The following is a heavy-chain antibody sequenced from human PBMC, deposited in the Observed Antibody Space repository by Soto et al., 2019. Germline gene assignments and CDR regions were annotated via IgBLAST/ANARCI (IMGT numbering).Heavy chain of an antibody. J-gene: IGHJ4*02. CDR3: ARQHFSSSYMFDY. D-gene: IGHD6-6*01. Sequence: SETLSLTCTVSGDSISSSTYYWGWIRQPPGKGLEWIGCIYHTGTTYYNPSLKSRVTISVDTSKNQFSLKLSSVTAADTAVYYCARQHFSSSYMFDYWGQGPLVTVSS. CDR1: GDSISSSTYY. V-gene: IGHV4-39*01. CDR2: IYHTGTT.